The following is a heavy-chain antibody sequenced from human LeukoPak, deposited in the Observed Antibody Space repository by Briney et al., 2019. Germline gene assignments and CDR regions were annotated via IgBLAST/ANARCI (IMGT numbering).Heavy chain of an antibody. V-gene: IGHV3-23*01. CDR3: AKTSRSGWYYDF. CDR1: GFTFSSYA. D-gene: IGHD6-19*01. CDR2: ISGSGGST. Sequence: PGGSLRLSCAASGFTFSSYAMSWVRQPPGKGLEWVSAISGSGGSTYYADSAKGRFTISRDNSKNTLYLQMNSLRAKDTAVYYGAKTSRSGWYYDFWGQGTLVTVSS. J-gene: IGHJ4*02.